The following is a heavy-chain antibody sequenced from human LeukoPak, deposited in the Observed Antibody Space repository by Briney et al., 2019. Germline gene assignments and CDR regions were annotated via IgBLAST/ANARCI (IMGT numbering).Heavy chain of an antibody. CDR2: MYYSGSA. V-gene: IGHV4-61*03. CDR1: GVSVSNDDNY. Sequence: SETLSLTCTVSGVSVSNDDNYWSWIRQPPGKGLEWIGYMYYSGSANYNPSLKSRVTISVDTSKDHFSLKLTSVTAADTAIYFCARDSRTWGQGTLVTVSP. J-gene: IGHJ5*02. CDR3: ARDSRT.